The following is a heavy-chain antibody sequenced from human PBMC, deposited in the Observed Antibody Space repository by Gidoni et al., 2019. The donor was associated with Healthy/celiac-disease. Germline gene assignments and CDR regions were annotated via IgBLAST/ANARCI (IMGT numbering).Heavy chain of an antibody. CDR2: INPSSGGT. V-gene: IGHV1-2*02. CDR3: ARDHDYVADIVVVPAAINYFDY. D-gene: IGHD2-2*02. Sequence: QVQLVQSGAEVKKPGASVKVSCKASGYTFTGYYMHWVRQAPGQGLEWMGWINPSSGGTNYAQKFQGRDTMTRDTSISTAYMELSRLRSDDTAVYYWARDHDYVADIVVVPAAINYFDYWGQGTLVTVSS. CDR1: GYTFTGYY. J-gene: IGHJ4*02.